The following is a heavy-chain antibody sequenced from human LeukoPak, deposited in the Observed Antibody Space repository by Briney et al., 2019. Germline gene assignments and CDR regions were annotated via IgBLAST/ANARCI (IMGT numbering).Heavy chain of an antibody. J-gene: IGHJ4*02. Sequence: SGPTLVKPTQPLTLTCTFSGFSLSTSGVGVGWIRQPPGKALEWLALIYWDDDKRYSPSLKSRLTITKDTSKNQVVLTMTNMGPVDTATYYCARLGFGELLSNHFDYWGQGTLVTVSS. CDR3: ARLGFGELLSNHFDY. D-gene: IGHD3-10*01. V-gene: IGHV2-5*02. CDR1: GFSLSTSGVG. CDR2: IYWDDDK.